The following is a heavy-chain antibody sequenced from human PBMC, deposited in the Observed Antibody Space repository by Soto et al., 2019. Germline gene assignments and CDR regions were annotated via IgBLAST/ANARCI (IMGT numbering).Heavy chain of an antibody. CDR3: ARGGVAGFDP. Sequence: QVQLVQSGAEVKKPGSSVKVSCKASGGTFSSYIISWVRQAPGQGLEWMGRIIPIVGIANYAQRFQGRVTITADNSTTTAYMEMSSLRSEDTAVYYCARGGVAGFDPWGQGTLVTVSS. J-gene: IGHJ5*02. D-gene: IGHD6-19*01. CDR1: GGTFSSYI. V-gene: IGHV1-69*02. CDR2: IIPIVGIA.